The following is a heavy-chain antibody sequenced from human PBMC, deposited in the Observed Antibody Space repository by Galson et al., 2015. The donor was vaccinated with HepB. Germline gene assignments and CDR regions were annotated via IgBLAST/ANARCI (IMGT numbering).Heavy chain of an antibody. Sequence: PALVKPTQTITLTCTFSGFSLSTIGLGVGWIRQPPGQALEWLALIFWSADKRYSQSLRKRLTITKDTSKNHVLLTMTNRDPVDTSTYYCARIRPPYYNTAYYPHVGAFEFWGQGTLLTVSS. J-gene: IGHJ3*01. CDR3: ARIRPPYYNTAYYPHVGAFEF. V-gene: IGHV2-5*01. CDR2: IFWSADK. D-gene: IGHD3-9*01. CDR1: GFSLSTIGLG.